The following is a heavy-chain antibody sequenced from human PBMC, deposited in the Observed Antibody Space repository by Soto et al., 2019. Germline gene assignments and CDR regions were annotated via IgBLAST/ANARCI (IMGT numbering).Heavy chain of an antibody. CDR2: ISYDGSNK. V-gene: IGHV3-30*18. D-gene: IGHD6-19*01. Sequence: QVQLVESGGGVVQPGRSLRLSCAASGFTFSSYGMHWVRQAPGKGLEWVAVISYDGSNKYYADSVKGRFTISRDNSKNTLYLQMNSLRAEDTAVYYCANDPYSSRWYEGSYYYYYGMDVWGQGTTVTVSS. CDR1: GFTFSSYG. CDR3: ANDPYSSRWYEGSYYYYYGMDV. J-gene: IGHJ6*02.